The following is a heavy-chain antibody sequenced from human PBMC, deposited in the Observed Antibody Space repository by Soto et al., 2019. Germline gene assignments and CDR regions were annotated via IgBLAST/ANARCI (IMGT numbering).Heavy chain of an antibody. CDR1: GFTFSGSA. CDR2: IRSKANSYAT. J-gene: IGHJ4*02. V-gene: IGHV3-73*01. D-gene: IGHD2-21*01. Sequence: GGSLRLSCAASGFTFSGSAMLWVRQTSGKGLEWVGRIRSKANSYATEYPASVKGRFTISRDDSKNTAYLQMNSLKAEDTAVYYCATHTRDGYNEEYYFDYWGRGTLVTVSS. CDR3: ATHTRDGYNEEYYFDY.